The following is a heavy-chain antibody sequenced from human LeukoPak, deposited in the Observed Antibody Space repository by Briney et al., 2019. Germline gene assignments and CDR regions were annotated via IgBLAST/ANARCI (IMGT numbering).Heavy chain of an antibody. J-gene: IGHJ5*02. CDR2: ISHSGST. CDR1: GGSLTNHY. Sequence: PSETLSLTCAVSGGSLTNHYWIWIRQSPGKGLEWIGEISHSGSTDYSPSLKSRLTISVDTNKSQFFLQLSSVTAADTAVYYCVRGPGAAHPWGPGILVTVSS. D-gene: IGHD6-13*01. V-gene: IGHV4-34*01. CDR3: VRGPGAAHP.